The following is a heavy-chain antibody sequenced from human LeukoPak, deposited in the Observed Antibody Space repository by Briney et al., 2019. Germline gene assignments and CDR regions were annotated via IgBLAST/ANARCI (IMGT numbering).Heavy chain of an antibody. V-gene: IGHV3-21*01. CDR1: GLTFRSYS. J-gene: IGHJ3*02. Sequence: GGSLRLSCVASGLTFRSYSMNWVRQAPGKGLEWVSSISTTSKYKYHADSLKGRFTISRDNTKNSLYLQMNSLRAEDTALYYCAREGSGVLNAFDIWGQGTMVSVSS. D-gene: IGHD3-10*01. CDR2: ISTTSKYK. CDR3: AREGSGVLNAFDI.